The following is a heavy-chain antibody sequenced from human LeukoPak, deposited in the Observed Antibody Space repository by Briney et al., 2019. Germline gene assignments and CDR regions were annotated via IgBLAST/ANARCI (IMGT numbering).Heavy chain of an antibody. J-gene: IGHJ6*03. V-gene: IGHV4-34*01. CDR1: GGSFSGYY. CDR2: INHSGST. CDR3: ARVKFRQLTQKRNAYYMDV. D-gene: IGHD6-6*01. Sequence: SDTLSLTCAVYGGSFSGYYWRWIRQPPGKGLEWLGDINHSGSTNYNPSLKSRVTISVDTSKNQFSLKLSSVTAADTAVYYCARVKFRQLTQKRNAYYMDVWGKGTTVTVSS.